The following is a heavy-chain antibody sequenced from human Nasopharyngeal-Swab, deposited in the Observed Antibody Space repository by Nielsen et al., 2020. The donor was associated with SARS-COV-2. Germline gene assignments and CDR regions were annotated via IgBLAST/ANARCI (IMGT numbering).Heavy chain of an antibody. V-gene: IGHV4-34*01. CDR2: INHSGST. Sequence: SETLSLTCAVYGGSFSGYYWSWIRQPPGKGLEWIGEINHSGSTNYNPSLKSRVTISVDTSKNQFSLKLSSVTAADTAVYYCARLPGYCIGNSCSGHYVMDVWGQGTTVAVSS. D-gene: IGHD2-2*01. CDR1: GGSFSGYY. J-gene: IGHJ6*02. CDR3: ARLPGYCIGNSCSGHYVMDV.